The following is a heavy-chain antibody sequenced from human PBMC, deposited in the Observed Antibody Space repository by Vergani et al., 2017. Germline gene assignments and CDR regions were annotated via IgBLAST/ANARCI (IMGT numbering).Heavy chain of an antibody. CDR2: ISRSSSTI. Sequence: EVQLVESGGGLVQPGGSLRLSCAASGSTFSSYAMNWVRQAPGKGLVWVSYISRSSSTIYYADSVKGRFTISRDNAKNSLHLQMNNLRAEDTAVYYCARQSRDVFCTNGGCPRGYWGQGALVAVSS. CDR3: ARQSRDVFCTNGGCPRGY. CDR1: GSTFSSYA. J-gene: IGHJ4*02. D-gene: IGHD2-8*01. V-gene: IGHV3-48*01.